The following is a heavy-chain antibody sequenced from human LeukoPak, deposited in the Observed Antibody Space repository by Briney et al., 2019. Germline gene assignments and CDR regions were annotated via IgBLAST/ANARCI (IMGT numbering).Heavy chain of an antibody. J-gene: IGHJ4*02. Sequence: GRSLRLSCAASGFTFSSYWMSWVRQAPGKGLEWVANIMQDGSDKYYVDSLKGRFTISRDNAKNSLYLQMNSPRAEATAVYYCAREVACSGGSCSTGLFNYWGQGTLVTVSS. CDR1: GFTFSSYW. CDR2: IMQDGSDK. D-gene: IGHD2-15*01. V-gene: IGHV3-7*01. CDR3: AREVACSGGSCSTGLFNY.